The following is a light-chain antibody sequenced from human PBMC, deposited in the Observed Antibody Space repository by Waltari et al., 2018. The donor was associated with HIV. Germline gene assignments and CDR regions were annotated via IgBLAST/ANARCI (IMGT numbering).Light chain of an antibody. Sequence: VLTQPPSVSAAPGPTVSISCPGSYPNIATTYVSWYQQVPGTAPKLLIYDDNKRTSGIPDRFSGSKSGTSATLGVTGLQTGDEADYYCGTWDSRLSGFVFGPGTRVIVL. CDR2: DDN. V-gene: IGLV1-51*01. CDR1: YPNIATTY. J-gene: IGLJ1*01. CDR3: GTWDSRLSGFV.